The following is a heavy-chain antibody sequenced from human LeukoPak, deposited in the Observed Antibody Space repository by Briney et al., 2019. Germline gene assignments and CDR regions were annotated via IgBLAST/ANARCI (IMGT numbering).Heavy chain of an antibody. D-gene: IGHD6-6*01. CDR2: INPNSGGT. CDR3: ARDRKYSSSAVYYFDY. Sequence: ASVKVSCKASGYTFSGYYMHWVRQAPGQGLEWMGWINPNSGGTNYAQKFQGRVTMTRDTSISTAYMELSRLGSDDTAVYYCARDRKYSSSAVYYFDYWGQGTLVTVSS. V-gene: IGHV1-2*02. CDR1: GYTFSGYY. J-gene: IGHJ4*02.